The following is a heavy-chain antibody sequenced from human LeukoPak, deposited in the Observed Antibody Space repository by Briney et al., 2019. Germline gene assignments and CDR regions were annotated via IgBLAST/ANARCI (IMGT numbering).Heavy chain of an antibody. D-gene: IGHD3-10*01. CDR1: GGSVSSTTYY. CDR2: IYYSGST. V-gene: IGHV4-30-4*01. J-gene: IGHJ3*02. Sequence: KASETLSLTCTVSGGSVSSTTYYWSWIRQPPGKGLEWIGYIYYSGSTYYNPSLKSRVTISVDTSKNQFSLKLSSVTAADTAVYYCARDSSYYYGSGMGTIGAFDIWGQGTMVTVSS. CDR3: ARDSSYYYGSGMGTIGAFDI.